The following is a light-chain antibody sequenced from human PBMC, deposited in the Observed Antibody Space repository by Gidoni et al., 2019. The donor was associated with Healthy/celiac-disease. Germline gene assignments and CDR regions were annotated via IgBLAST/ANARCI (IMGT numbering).Light chain of an antibody. CDR1: QSISSY. V-gene: IGKV1-39*01. CDR3: QQSYSTPPT. CDR2: AAS. Sequence: IHITQSPSYLSASVGDRVTITCRASQSISSYLNWYQQKPGKAPKLLIYAASSLQSGVPSRFSGSGSGTDFTLTISSLQPEDFATYYCQQSYSTPPTFGGXTKVEIK. J-gene: IGKJ4*01.